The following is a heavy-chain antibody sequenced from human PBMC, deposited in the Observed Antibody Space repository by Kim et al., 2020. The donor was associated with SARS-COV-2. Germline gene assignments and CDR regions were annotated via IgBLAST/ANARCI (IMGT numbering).Heavy chain of an antibody. J-gene: IGHJ4*02. Sequence: GGSLRLSCAASGFTFSSYSMNWVRQAPGKGLEWVSSISSSRYTYYADSVKGRFTISRDNAKNSLYLQMNSLRAEDTAVYYCARGGTTVVTPGYWGQGTLVTVSS. CDR2: ISSSRYT. V-gene: IGHV3-21*01. D-gene: IGHD4-17*01. CDR1: GFTFSSYS. CDR3: ARGGTTVVTPGY.